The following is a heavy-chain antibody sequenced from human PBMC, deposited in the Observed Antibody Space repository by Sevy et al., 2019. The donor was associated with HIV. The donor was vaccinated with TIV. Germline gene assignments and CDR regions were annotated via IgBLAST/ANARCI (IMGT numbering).Heavy chain of an antibody. CDR3: ARDSRGGATPQGAFDI. Sequence: GGSLRLSCAASGFTFSSYWMSWVRQAPGKGLEWVANIKQDESEKYYVDSVKGRFTISIDNSKNSLYLQMNSLRAEDTAVYYGARDSRGGATPQGAFDIWGQGTMVTVSS. V-gene: IGHV3-7*03. CDR1: GFTFSSYW. D-gene: IGHD2-21*01. CDR2: IKQDESEK. J-gene: IGHJ3*02.